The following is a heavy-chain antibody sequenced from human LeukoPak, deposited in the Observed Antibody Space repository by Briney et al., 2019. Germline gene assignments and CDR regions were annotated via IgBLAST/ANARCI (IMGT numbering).Heavy chain of an antibody. V-gene: IGHV3-21*01. CDR2: ISSSSSYI. J-gene: IGHJ6*03. Sequence: MPGGSLRLSCAASGFTFSSYSMNWVRQAPGKGLEWVSSISSSSSYIYYADSVRGRFTISRDNAKNSLYLQMNSLRAEDTAVYYCARVTRGITMVRGEDYYYYYMDVWGKGTTVTVSS. D-gene: IGHD3-10*01. CDR1: GFTFSSYS. CDR3: ARVTRGITMVRGEDYYYYYMDV.